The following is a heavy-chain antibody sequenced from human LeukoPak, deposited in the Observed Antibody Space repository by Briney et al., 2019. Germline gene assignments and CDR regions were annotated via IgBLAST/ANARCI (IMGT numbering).Heavy chain of an antibody. CDR2: IIPILGIA. CDR1: GGTFSSYA. J-gene: IGHJ4*02. D-gene: IGHD3-10*01. Sequence: SVKVSCKASGGTFSSYAISWVRQAPGQGLEWMGRIIPILGIANYAQKLQGRVTMTTDTSTSTAYMELRSLRSDDTAVYYCARVRDGSGSSVYWGQGTLVTVSS. CDR3: ARVRDGSGSSVY. V-gene: IGHV1-69*04.